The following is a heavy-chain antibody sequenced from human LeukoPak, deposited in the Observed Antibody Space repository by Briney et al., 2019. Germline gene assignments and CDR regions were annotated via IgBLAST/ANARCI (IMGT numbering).Heavy chain of an antibody. CDR3: TRDFGRSSYYFDF. D-gene: IGHD3-3*01. J-gene: IGHJ4*02. V-gene: IGHV3-7*01. CDR2: IKQDGSEK. Sequence: GGSLRLSCAASGFTFSSYWMSWVRQAPGKGLEWVANIKQDGSEKYYADSVRGRLTISRDNAENSLFLQMNRLRVEDTAVYYCTRDFGRSSYYFDFWGQGTLVTVSS. CDR1: GFTFSSYW.